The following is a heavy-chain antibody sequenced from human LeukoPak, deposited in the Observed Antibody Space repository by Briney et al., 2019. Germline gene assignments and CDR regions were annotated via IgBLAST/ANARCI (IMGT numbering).Heavy chain of an antibody. Sequence: KAGGSLRLSCAASGFTFSSYSMNWVRQTPGKGLEWVSSISSSSSYIFYADSVKGRFTMSRDNAKKSLFLQMNSLRAEDTAVYYCARDYGDYEPGRHHYYYYYMDVWGKGTTVTVSS. CDR3: ARDYGDYEPGRHHYYYYYMDV. V-gene: IGHV3-21*01. CDR1: GFTFSSYS. CDR2: ISSSSSYI. D-gene: IGHD4-17*01. J-gene: IGHJ6*03.